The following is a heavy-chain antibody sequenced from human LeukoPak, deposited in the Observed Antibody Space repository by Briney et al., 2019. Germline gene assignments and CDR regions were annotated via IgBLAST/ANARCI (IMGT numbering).Heavy chain of an antibody. Sequence: ESGPALVKPTQTLTLTCTFSGFSLSTSGVGVGWIRQPPGKALEWLALIYWDDDKRYSPSLKSRLTITKDTSKNQVVLTMTNMDPVDTATYYCAHSTHPTWLRNYYYYMDVWGKGTTVTVSS. CDR3: AHSTHPTWLRNYYYYMDV. D-gene: IGHD5-12*01. CDR1: GFSLSTSGVG. J-gene: IGHJ6*03. V-gene: IGHV2-5*02. CDR2: IYWDDDK.